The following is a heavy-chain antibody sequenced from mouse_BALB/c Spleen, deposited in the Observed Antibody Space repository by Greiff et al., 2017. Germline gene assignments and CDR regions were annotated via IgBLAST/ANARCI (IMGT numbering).Heavy chain of an antibody. CDR1: GYTFTSYW. Sequence: VQLQQSGAELAKPGASVKMSCKASGYTFTSYWMHWVKQRPGQGLEWIGYINPSTGYTEYNQKFKDKATLTADKSSSTAYMQLSSLTSEDSAVYYCARRPYGHLGGFADWGQGTLVTVSA. D-gene: IGHD1-1*02. CDR2: INPSTGYT. CDR3: ARRPYGHLGGFAD. V-gene: IGHV1-7*01. J-gene: IGHJ3*01.